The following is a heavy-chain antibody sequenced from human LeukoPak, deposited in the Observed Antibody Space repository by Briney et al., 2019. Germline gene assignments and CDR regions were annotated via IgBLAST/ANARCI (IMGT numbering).Heavy chain of an antibody. J-gene: IGHJ6*04. CDR2: IGGSGGST. CDR1: GFTFSSYA. D-gene: IGHD5-12*01. Sequence: GGSLRLSCAASGFTFSSYAMSWVRQAPGKGLEWVSAIGGSGGSTYYADSVKGRFTISRDNAKNSLYLQMNSLRAEDTAVYYCAREGYDYFGYYYYGMDVWGKGTTVTVSS. CDR3: AREGYDYFGYYYYGMDV. V-gene: IGHV3-23*01.